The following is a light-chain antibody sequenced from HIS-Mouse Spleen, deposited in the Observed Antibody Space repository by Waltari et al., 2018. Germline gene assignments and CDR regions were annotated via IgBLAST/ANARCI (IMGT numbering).Light chain of an antibody. J-gene: IGKJ2*01. CDR2: KAS. Sequence: DIQMTQSPSTLSASVGDSVTINCRASQSISSWLAWYQQKSGKAPKLLIYKASSLESGVPSRFSGSGSGTEFTLTISSLQPDDFATYYCQQYNSYSPKYTFGQGTKLEIK. CDR3: QQYNSYSPKYT. CDR1: QSISSW. V-gene: IGKV1-5*03.